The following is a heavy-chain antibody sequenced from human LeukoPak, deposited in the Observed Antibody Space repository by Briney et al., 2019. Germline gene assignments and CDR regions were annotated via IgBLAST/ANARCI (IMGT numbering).Heavy chain of an antibody. J-gene: IGHJ4*02. V-gene: IGHV3-23*01. D-gene: IGHD4-17*01. CDR2: ISGSGGST. Sequence: GGSLRLSCAASGFSVNNIYMSWVRQAPGKGLEWVSAISGSGGSTYYADSVKGRFTISRDNSKNTLYLQMNSLRAEDTAVYYCAKDEKLSTVTTGYYFDYWGQGTLVTVSS. CDR3: AKDEKLSTVTTGYYFDY. CDR1: GFSVNNIY.